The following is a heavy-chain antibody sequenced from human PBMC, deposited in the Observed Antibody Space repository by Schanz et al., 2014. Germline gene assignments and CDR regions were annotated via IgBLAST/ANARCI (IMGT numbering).Heavy chain of an antibody. V-gene: IGHV3-23*04. CDR3: VKDLQRELLRDDHYYGMDV. CDR1: GFTFSTYA. D-gene: IGHD1-26*01. CDR2: ISIRGGNT. J-gene: IGHJ6*02. Sequence: EVQLVESGGGLVQPGGSLRLSCAASGFTFSTYAMTWVRQAPGKGLEWVSSISIRGGNTYYTDSVKGRFTISRDNSKNTMYLQMNSLRAEDTAVYYCVKDLQRELLRDDHYYGMDVWGQGTTVTVS.